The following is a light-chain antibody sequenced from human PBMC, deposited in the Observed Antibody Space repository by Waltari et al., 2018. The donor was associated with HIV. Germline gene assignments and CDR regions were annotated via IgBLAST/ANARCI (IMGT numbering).Light chain of an antibody. V-gene: IGKV4-1*01. CDR3: QQYYSTPWT. CDR1: QSVLYSSNNKNY. J-gene: IGKJ1*01. CDR2: WAS. Sequence: DIVMTQSPDALAGSLGERARSHSKSGQSVLYSSNNKNYLAWYLQKPGQPPKLLIYWASTRESGVPDRFSGSGSGTDFTLTISSLQAEDVAVYYCQQYYSTPWTFGQGTKVEIK.